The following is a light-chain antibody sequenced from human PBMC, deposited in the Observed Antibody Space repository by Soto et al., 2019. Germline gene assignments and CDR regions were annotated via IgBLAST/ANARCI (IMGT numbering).Light chain of an antibody. Sequence: QSALTQPASVSGSPGQSITISCTGTSSDVGIYNYVSWYQHHPGKAPKLMIYEVSNRPSGVSSRFSGSKSGNTASLTISGLQAEDEADYYCGSYTTSRYVFVTGTKLTVL. CDR3: GSYTTSRYV. V-gene: IGLV2-14*01. J-gene: IGLJ1*01. CDR1: SSDVGIYNY. CDR2: EVS.